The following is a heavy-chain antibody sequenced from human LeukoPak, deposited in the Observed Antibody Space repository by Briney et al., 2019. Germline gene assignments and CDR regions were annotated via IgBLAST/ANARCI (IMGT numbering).Heavy chain of an antibody. V-gene: IGHV1-18*01. D-gene: IGHD3-22*01. CDR1: GYTFTSYG. CDR3: ARDYYYDSSGPAFDP. J-gene: IGHJ5*02. CDR2: ISAYNGNT. Sequence: DSVKVSCNVSGYTFTSYGISWVRQAPGQGLEWMGWISAYNGNTNYAQKLQGRVTMTTDTSTSTAYMELRSLRSDDTAVYYCARDYYYDSSGPAFDPWGQGTLVTVSS.